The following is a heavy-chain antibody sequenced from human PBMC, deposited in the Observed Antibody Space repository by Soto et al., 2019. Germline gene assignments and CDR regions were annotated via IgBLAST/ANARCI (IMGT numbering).Heavy chain of an antibody. V-gene: IGHV4-34*01. CDR2: INHSGSA. CDR1: GGSFSDYV. D-gene: IGHD1-26*01. CDR3: ARGLISGSHYSGGWYYFDS. Sequence: SETLSLTCDVYGGSFSDYVWTWIRQTPGKGLQWIGQINHSGSADYNPSLKSRVTISVHTSSSQFSLELSSVTAADTAVYYCARGLISGSHYSGGWYYFDSWGQGTQVTVSS. J-gene: IGHJ4*02.